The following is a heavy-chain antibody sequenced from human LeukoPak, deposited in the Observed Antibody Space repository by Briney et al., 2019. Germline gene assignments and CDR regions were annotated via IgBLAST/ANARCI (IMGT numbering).Heavy chain of an antibody. Sequence: PGGSLTLSCAGSGLTFSTYWMTGVRQAPGKGLEWVANIKPDGSEKAYVDPVKGRFIISRDNAKNSLYLQMNSLRVEDTAVYYCARDDYGWGSHPYWGQGTLVTVSS. V-gene: IGHV3-7*04. J-gene: IGHJ4*02. CDR1: GLTFSTYW. D-gene: IGHD3-10*01. CDR3: ARDDYGWGSHPY. CDR2: IKPDGSEK.